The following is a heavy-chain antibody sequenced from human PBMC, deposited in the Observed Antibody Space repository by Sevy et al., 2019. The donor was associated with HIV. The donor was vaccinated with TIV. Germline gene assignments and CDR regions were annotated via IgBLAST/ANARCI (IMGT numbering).Heavy chain of an antibody. CDR2: IRYDGSNK. D-gene: IGHD1-26*01. V-gene: IGHV3-30*02. CDR1: GFTFSSYG. Sequence: GGSLRLSCAASGFTFSSYGMHWVRQAPGKGLEWVAFIRYDGSNKYYADSVKGRFTISRDNSKNTLYLQMNSLRAEDTAGYYGAKDYGDIGREPDYYYGMDVWGQGTTVTVSS. CDR3: AKDYGDIGREPDYYYGMDV. J-gene: IGHJ6*02.